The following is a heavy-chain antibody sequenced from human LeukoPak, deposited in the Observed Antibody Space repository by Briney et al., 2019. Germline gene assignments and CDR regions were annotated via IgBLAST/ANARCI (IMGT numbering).Heavy chain of an antibody. CDR2: IKQDGSEK. J-gene: IGHJ4*02. CDR3: ARSPWLVHTRYYFDY. Sequence: GGSLRLSCAGSGFTFTNAWMSWVRQAPGKGLEWVANIKQDGSEKYYVDSVKGRFTISRDNAKNSLYLQMNSLRAEDTAVYYCARSPWLVHTRYYFDYWGQGTLVTVSS. CDR1: GFTFTNAW. D-gene: IGHD6-19*01. V-gene: IGHV3-7*01.